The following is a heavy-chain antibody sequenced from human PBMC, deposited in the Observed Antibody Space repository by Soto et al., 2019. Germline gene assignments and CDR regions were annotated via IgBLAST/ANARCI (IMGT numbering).Heavy chain of an antibody. V-gene: IGHV4-31*03. J-gene: IGHJ4*02. D-gene: IGHD2-8*01. CDR3: ARAMANYFDY. CDR1: GGSVSSDDYS. CDR2: IRDSGST. Sequence: QVQLQESGPGLVKPSQTLSVTCTVSGGSVSSDDYSWSWIRQHPGKGLEWIGYIRDSGSTYYNPSLXGXAXIPXDTSKNQFSLRLRSVTAADTAVYYCARAMANYFDYWGQGTLVTASS.